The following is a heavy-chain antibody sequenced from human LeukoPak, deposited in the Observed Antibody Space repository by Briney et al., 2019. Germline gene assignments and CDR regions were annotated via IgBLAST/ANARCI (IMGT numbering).Heavy chain of an antibody. V-gene: IGHV1-69*04. J-gene: IGHJ4*02. Sequence: ASVKVSCKASGGTFSSYAISWVRQAPGQELEWMGRIIPILGIANYAQKFQGRVTITADKSTSTAYMELSSLRSEDTAVYYCARDYSGGMATPYFDYWGQGTLVTVSS. CDR2: IIPILGIA. CDR3: ARDYSGGMATPYFDY. D-gene: IGHD5-24*01. CDR1: GGTFSSYA.